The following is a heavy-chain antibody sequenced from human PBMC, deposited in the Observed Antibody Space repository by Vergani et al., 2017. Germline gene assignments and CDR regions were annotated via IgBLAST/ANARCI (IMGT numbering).Heavy chain of an antibody. CDR3: AIGLITMVRGVMGYGMDV. V-gene: IGHV1-69*04. D-gene: IGHD3-10*01. CDR1: GGTFSSYA. J-gene: IGHJ6*02. CDR2: IITILGIA. Sequence: QVQLVQSGAEVKKPGSSVKVSCKASGGTFSSYAISWVRQAPGQGLEWMGRIITILGIANYAQKFQGRVTITADKTTSTAYMELSSLRSEDTAVYYCAIGLITMVRGVMGYGMDVWGQGTTVTVSS.